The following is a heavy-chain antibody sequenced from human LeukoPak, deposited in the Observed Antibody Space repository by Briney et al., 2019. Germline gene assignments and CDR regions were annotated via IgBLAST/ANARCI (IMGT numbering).Heavy chain of an antibody. D-gene: IGHD4-17*01. V-gene: IGHV3-7*01. J-gene: IGHJ4*02. CDR1: GFIFRNHW. CDR3: ARGPNYGDRVDYFDY. CDR2: IKQDGNEK. Sequence: PGGSLRLSCAASGFIFRNHWMSWVRQVPGRGLEWVAHIKQDGNEKHYVDSVEGRFTLSRDDSKNSLYLQMNSLRVDASAVYYCARGPNYGDRVDYFDYWGQGTLVTVSS.